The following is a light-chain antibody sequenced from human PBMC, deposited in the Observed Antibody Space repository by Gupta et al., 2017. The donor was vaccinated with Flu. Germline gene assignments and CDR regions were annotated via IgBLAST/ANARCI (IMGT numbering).Light chain of an antibody. Sequence: AWFQHKLGQPPRLLIHSASTREVGVPSRFGGGGSVTDFTLTINSLQTEDVAIYYCQQYYSTPTFGPGTRLEMK. V-gene: IGKV4-1*01. CDR3: QQYYSTPT. J-gene: IGKJ5*01. CDR2: SAS.